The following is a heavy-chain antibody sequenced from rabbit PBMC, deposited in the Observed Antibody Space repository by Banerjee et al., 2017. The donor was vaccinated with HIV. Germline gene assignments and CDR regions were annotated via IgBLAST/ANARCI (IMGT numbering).Heavy chain of an antibody. CDR1: GFSLSSND. CDR2: INTSSGNT. J-gene: IGHJ4*01. V-gene: IGHV1S40*01. Sequence: QSLEESGGGLVQPGESLTLSCKVSGFSLSSNDMSWVRQAPGKGLEWIACINTSSGNTVYATWAKGRFTISRTSSTTVALQMTSLTAADTASYFCARDLAGVIGWNFNLWGQGTLVTVS. CDR3: ARDLAGVIGWNFNL. D-gene: IGHD4-1*01.